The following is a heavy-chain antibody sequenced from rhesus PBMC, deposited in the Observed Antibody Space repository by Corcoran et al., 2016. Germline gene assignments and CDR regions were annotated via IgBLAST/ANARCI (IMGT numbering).Heavy chain of an antibody. Sequence: QVQLVQSGAEVKKPGASVKLSCTASGYTFTTYYITWARQAPEQVLDWMGWINPSNGNTGYAQKFQGRVTMTRDTSTSTAYMELNSLRSEDTAVYYCATGGVVIAFDYWGQGVLVTVSS. V-gene: IGHV1S9*01. J-gene: IGHJ4*01. D-gene: IGHD3-16*01. CDR1: GYTFTTYY. CDR3: ATGGVVIAFDY. CDR2: INPSNGNT.